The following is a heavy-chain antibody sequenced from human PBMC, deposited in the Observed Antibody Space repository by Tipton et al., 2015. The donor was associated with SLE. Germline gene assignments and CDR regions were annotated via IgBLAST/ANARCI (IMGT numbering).Heavy chain of an antibody. D-gene: IGHD2-21*02. V-gene: IGHV4-4*02. J-gene: IGHJ3*02. CDR2: IDHGGNT. CDR1: GGSVNSVGW. CDR3: VRDGAGDLGAFDI. Sequence: LSLTCAVSGGSVNSVGWWAWVRQPPGKGLEWVGQIDHGGNTNHNPSLKSRVTISLDKARNQFSLMLYSVTAADTALYYCVRDGAGDLGAFDIWGQGTLAVVSS.